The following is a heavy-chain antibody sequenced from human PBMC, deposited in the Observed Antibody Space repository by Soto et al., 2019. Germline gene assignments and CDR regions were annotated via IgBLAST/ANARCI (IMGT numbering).Heavy chain of an antibody. Sequence: EVQLVESGGGLVQPGGSLRLSCAASGFTFSSYEMNWVRQAPGKGLEWVSYISSSGSSIYYADSVKGRFTISRDNAKNSVYLQMNSLRAEDTAVYYCARERYSYGRYFDLWGHGTPVTVSS. CDR1: GFTFSSYE. CDR2: ISSSGSSI. D-gene: IGHD5-18*01. CDR3: ARERYSYGRYFDL. V-gene: IGHV3-48*03. J-gene: IGHJ4*01.